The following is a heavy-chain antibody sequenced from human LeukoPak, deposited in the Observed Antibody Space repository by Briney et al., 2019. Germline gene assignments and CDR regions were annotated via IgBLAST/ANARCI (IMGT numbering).Heavy chain of an antibody. CDR3: ARDLSMVRGIGILYYFDY. J-gene: IGHJ4*02. CDR2: INPNRGGT. Sequence: ASVKVSCKASGYTFTGYYMHWVRQAPGQGLEWMGWINPNRGGTNYAQKFQGRVTMTRDTSISTAYMELSRLRSDDTAVYYCARDLSMVRGIGILYYFDYWGQGTLVTVSS. CDR1: GYTFTGYY. V-gene: IGHV1-2*02. D-gene: IGHD3-10*01.